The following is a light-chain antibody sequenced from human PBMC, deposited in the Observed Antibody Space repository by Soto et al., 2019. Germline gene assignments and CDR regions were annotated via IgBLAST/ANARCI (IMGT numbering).Light chain of an antibody. V-gene: IGKV1-33*01. J-gene: IGKJ3*01. CDR2: DAS. Sequence: DIQMTQSPSSLSASVGDRVTITCQASQDISNYLNWYQQKPGKAPKLLIYDASNLETGVPSRFSGSGSGTDFTFTISSLQPEEIATNYCQQYDNPLFTFGPGTKVDIK. CDR1: QDISNY. CDR3: QQYDNPLFT.